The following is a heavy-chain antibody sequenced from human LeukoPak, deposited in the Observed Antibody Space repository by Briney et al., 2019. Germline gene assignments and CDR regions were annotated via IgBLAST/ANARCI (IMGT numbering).Heavy chain of an antibody. Sequence: GGSLRLSCAASGFIFSTYTMNWVRQAPGKGLEWVSSISSSGGSTYYADSVKGRFTISRDNSKNTLYLQVNSLRAEDTAVYYCAKAAVYHDSCPDSWGLGTLVTVSS. CDR2: ISSSGGST. V-gene: IGHV3-23*01. CDR3: AKAAVYHDSCPDS. CDR1: GFIFSTYT. D-gene: IGHD5/OR15-5a*01. J-gene: IGHJ4*02.